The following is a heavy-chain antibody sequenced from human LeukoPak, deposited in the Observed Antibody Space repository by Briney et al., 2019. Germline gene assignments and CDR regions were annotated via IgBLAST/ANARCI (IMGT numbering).Heavy chain of an antibody. CDR1: GGSISSSNW. Sequence: PSGTLSLTCAVSGGSISSSNWWSWVRQPPGKGLEWIGEIYHSGSTNYNPSLKSRVTISVDKSKNQFSLKLSSVTAADTAVYYCAKYYDILTGFHDAFDIWGQGTMVTVSS. V-gene: IGHV4-4*02. CDR3: AKYYDILTGFHDAFDI. J-gene: IGHJ3*02. D-gene: IGHD3-9*01. CDR2: IYHSGST.